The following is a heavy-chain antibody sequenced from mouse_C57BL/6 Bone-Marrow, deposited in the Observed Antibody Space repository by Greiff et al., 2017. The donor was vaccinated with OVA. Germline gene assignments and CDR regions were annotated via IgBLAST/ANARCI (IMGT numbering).Heavy chain of an antibody. Sequence: EVMLVESGEGLVKPGGSLKLSCAASGFTFSSYAMSWVRQTPEKRLEWVAYISSGGDYIYYADTVKGRFTISRDNARNTLYLQMSSLKSEDTAMYYCTRDAPYGNYVWFAYWGQGTLVTVSA. CDR3: TRDAPYGNYVWFAY. J-gene: IGHJ3*01. D-gene: IGHD2-10*02. CDR2: ISSGGDYI. V-gene: IGHV5-9-1*02. CDR1: GFTFSSYA.